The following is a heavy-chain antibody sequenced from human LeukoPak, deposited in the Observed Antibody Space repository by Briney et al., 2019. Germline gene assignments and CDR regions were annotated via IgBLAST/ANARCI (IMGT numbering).Heavy chain of an antibody. Sequence: ASVKVSCKASGYTFTSYGISWVRQAPGEGLEWMGWISAYNGNTNYAQKLQGRVTMTTDTSPSTAYMELRSLTSDDTAVYYCARSDSGSYYAPADYWGQGTLVTVSS. CDR3: ARSDSGSYYAPADY. CDR1: GYTFTSYG. V-gene: IGHV1-18*01. J-gene: IGHJ4*02. D-gene: IGHD1-26*01. CDR2: ISAYNGNT.